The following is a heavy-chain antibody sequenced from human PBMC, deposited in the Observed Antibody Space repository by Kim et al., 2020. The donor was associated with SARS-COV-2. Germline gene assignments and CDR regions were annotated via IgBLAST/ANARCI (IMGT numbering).Heavy chain of an antibody. Sequence: SETLSLTCAVYGGSFSGYYWTWIRQPPGKGLEWIGEVNDSGSTSYNPSLKSRVTISVDTSINQFSLKVRSVTAADTATYYCARVWDISDFYLVYWGRGTPVTFSS. V-gene: IGHV4-34*01. D-gene: IGHD3-3*01. CDR1: GGSFSGYY. CDR3: ARVWDISDFYLVY. CDR2: VNDSGST. J-gene: IGHJ4*02.